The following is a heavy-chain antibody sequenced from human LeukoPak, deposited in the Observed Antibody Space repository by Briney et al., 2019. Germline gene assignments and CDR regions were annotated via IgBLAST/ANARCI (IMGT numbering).Heavy chain of an antibody. D-gene: IGHD3-3*01. J-gene: IGHJ3*02. CDR3: ARRNYDFWSGNDAFDI. CDR1: GYSFTSYW. CDR2: IYPGDSDT. V-gene: IGHV5-51*01. Sequence: KAGESLKISCKGSGYSFTSYWIGWVRQMPGKGLEWMGIIYPGDSDTRYSPSFQGQVTISADKSISTAYLQWSSLKASDTAMYYCARRNYDFWSGNDAFDIWGQGTMVTVSS.